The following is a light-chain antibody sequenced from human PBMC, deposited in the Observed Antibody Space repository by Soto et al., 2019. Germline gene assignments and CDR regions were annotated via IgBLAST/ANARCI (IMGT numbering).Light chain of an antibody. CDR1: QIVYNGY. V-gene: IGKV3-20*01. J-gene: IGKJ1*01. CDR2: GAS. Sequence: ENVLTQSPGTLSLSPGESATLSCRASQIVYNGYLAWYQQKPGQPPRLLIFGASTRASGVPDRFSGSESGTDFTLTINSLQPEDFEVYYCQQYVSSPRTFGQGTRVEIK. CDR3: QQYVSSPRT.